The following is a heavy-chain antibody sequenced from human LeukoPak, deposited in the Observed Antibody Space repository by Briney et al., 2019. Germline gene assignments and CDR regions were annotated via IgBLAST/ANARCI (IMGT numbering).Heavy chain of an antibody. J-gene: IGHJ3*02. V-gene: IGHV4-34*01. CDR3: ARNPWFGEFKDAFDI. D-gene: IGHD3-10*01. CDR1: GGSFSGYY. Sequence: PSETLSLTCAVYGGSFSGYYWSWIRQPPGKGLEWIGEINHSGSTNYNPSLKSRVTISVDTSKNQFSLKLSSVTAADTAVYYCARNPWFGEFKDAFDIWGQGTMVTVSS. CDR2: INHSGST.